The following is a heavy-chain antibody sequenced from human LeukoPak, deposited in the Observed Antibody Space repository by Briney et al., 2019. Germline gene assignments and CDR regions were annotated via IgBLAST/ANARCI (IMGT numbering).Heavy chain of an antibody. CDR3: ARDWRFCSSTSCYNDY. Sequence: PGGSLRLSXAASGFTFSSYSMNWVRQAPGKGLEWVSSISSSSSYIYYADSVKGRFTISRDNAKNSLYLQMNSLRAEDTAVYYCARDWRFCSSTSCYNDYWGQGTLVTVSS. V-gene: IGHV3-21*01. CDR1: GFTFSSYS. J-gene: IGHJ4*02. D-gene: IGHD2-2*02. CDR2: ISSSSSYI.